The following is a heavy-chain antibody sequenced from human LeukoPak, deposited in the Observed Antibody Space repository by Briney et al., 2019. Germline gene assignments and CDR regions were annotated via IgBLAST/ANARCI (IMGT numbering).Heavy chain of an antibody. V-gene: IGHV4-59*12. CDR2: IYYSGST. D-gene: IGHD5-18*01. CDR3: ARTRGYPVS. CDR1: GGSISNYY. Sequence: SETLSLTCTVSGGSISNYYWSWIRQPPGKGLEWIGYIYYSGSTNYNPSLKSRVTISVDTSKNQFSLKLSSVTAADTAVYYCARTRGYPVSWGQGTLVTVSS. J-gene: IGHJ5*02.